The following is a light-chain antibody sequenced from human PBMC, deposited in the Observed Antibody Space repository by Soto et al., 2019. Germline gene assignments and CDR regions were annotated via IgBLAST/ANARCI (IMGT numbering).Light chain of an antibody. J-gene: IGKJ3*01. CDR3: QQRSNWPT. Sequence: EIVLTQSPATLSLSPGERATLSCRASQSVSSYLAWYQQKPGQAPRLLIYDASNRATGIPARFSGSGSGTDFALSSSRLEHDDFAVYYCQQRSNWPTFGPGTKADIK. CDR1: QSVSSY. CDR2: DAS. V-gene: IGKV3-11*01.